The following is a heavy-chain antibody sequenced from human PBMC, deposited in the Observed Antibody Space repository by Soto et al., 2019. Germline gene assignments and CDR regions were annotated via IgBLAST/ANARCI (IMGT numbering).Heavy chain of an antibody. CDR2: IKSQTDGGTT. CDR1: GFSFSNAW. CDR3: TTSIKSKVSG. D-gene: IGHD6-25*01. V-gene: IGHV3-15*07. J-gene: IGHJ4*02. Sequence: EVQLVESGGGLVKPGGSLRLSCAASGFSFSNAWMNWVRQAPGKGLEWVGRIKSQTDGGTTDYTAPVKGSFTISRDDSTNTTYLQINSLKPEDTAVYYRTTSIKSKVSGWGQGTLVTVYS.